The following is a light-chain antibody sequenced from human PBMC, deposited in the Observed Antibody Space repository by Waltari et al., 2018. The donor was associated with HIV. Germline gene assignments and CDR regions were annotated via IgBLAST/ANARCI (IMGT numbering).Light chain of an antibody. CDR3: QTWGTGIWV. CDR2: INSDGSH. Sequence: QLVVTQSPSASASLAASVKLTCTLSSGHSNYAIAWHHQQPEKGPRYLMKINSDGSHDKGDGIPDRFSGSSSGAERYLSISSLQSEDEADYYCQTWGTGIWVFGGGTKLTVL. CDR1: SGHSNYA. V-gene: IGLV4-69*01. J-gene: IGLJ3*02.